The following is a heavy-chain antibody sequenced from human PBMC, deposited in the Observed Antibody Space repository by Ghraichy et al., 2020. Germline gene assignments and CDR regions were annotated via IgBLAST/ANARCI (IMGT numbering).Heavy chain of an antibody. CDR2: ISGSGGST. J-gene: IGHJ4*02. D-gene: IGHD3-3*01. V-gene: IGHV3-23*01. CDR1: GFTFSSYA. Sequence: GGSLRLSCAASGFTFSSYAMSWVRQAPGKGLEWVSAISGSGGSTYYADSVKGRFTISRDNSKNTLYLQMNSLRAEDTAVYYCAKARTEEAYSIFGVVTSDYWGQGTLVTVSS. CDR3: AKARTEEAYSIFGVVTSDY.